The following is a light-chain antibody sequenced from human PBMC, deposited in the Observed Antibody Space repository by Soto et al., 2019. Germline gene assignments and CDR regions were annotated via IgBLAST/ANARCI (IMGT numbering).Light chain of an antibody. V-gene: IGKV1-33*01. CDR1: QDINNY. Sequence: DIQMTQSPSSLSASVGDRVTITCQASQDINNYLNWYQQKPGKAPKLLIYDASNLETGVPSRFSGSRSGTDFTFTISSLQPEDIATYYCQQYDNLPMYTFGQGTKLEIK. CDR3: QQYDNLPMYT. CDR2: DAS. J-gene: IGKJ2*01.